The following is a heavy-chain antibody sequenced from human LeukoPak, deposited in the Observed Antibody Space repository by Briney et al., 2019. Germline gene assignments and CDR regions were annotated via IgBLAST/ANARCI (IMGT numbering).Heavy chain of an antibody. CDR3: AKDDSSGCYDYYYMDV. Sequence: PGGSLRLSCAASGFTLSSYGMHWVRQAPGKGLEWVAFIRYDGSNKYYADSAKGRFTISRDNSKNTLYLQMNSLRAEDTAVYYCAKDDSSGCYDYYYMDVWGKGTTVTVSS. CDR1: GFTLSSYG. CDR2: IRYDGSNK. J-gene: IGHJ6*03. V-gene: IGHV3-30*02. D-gene: IGHD3-22*01.